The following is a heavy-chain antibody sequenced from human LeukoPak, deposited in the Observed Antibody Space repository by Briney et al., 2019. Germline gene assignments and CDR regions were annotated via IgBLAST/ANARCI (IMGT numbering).Heavy chain of an antibody. CDR3: ARPGSSGGSCYLLFRH. J-gene: IGHJ1*01. D-gene: IGHD2-15*01. CDR1: GFTFSSYS. CDR2: ISSSSSYI. Sequence: GGSLRLSCAASGFTFSSYSMNWVRQAPGKGLEWVSSISSSSSYIYYADSVKGRFTISRDNAKNSLYLQMNSLRAEDTAVYYCARPGSSGGSCYLLFRHWGQGTLVTVSS. V-gene: IGHV3-21*01.